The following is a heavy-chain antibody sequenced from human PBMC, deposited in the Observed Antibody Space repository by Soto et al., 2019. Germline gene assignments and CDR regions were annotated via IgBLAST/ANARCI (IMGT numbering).Heavy chain of an antibody. CDR2: ISGSGGST. J-gene: IGHJ3*02. CDR1: GFTFSSYA. D-gene: IGHD4-17*01. V-gene: IGHV3-23*01. Sequence: GGSLRLSCAASGFTFSSYAMSWVRQAPGKGLEWVSAISGSGGSTYYADYVKGRFTISRDNSKNTLHLQMNSLRAEDTVVYYCAKGNDYGDYVAFDSWGQGAMVTGS. CDR3: AKGNDYGDYVAFDS.